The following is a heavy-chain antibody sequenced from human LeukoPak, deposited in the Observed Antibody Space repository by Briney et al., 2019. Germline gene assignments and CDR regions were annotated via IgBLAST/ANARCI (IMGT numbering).Heavy chain of an antibody. V-gene: IGHV3-21*01. CDR1: GFTFSSYS. CDR2: ISSSSSYI. D-gene: IGHD3-22*01. Sequence: GGSLRLSCAASGFTFSSYSMNWVRQAPGKGLEWVSSISSSSSYIYYADSVKGRFTISRDNAKNSLYLQMNSLRAEDTAVYYCARVSNYYDSSGYYLGIDYWRQGTLVTVSS. CDR3: ARVSNYYDSSGYYLGIDY. J-gene: IGHJ4*02.